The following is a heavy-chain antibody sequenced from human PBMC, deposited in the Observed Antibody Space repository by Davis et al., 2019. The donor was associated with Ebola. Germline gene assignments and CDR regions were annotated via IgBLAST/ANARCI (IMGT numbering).Heavy chain of an antibody. J-gene: IGHJ4*02. Sequence: GESLKISCAASGFSFSSFAMHWVRQAPGKGLQWVALLAYDGSNTYSSDSVEGRFTISRDNSRNTLYLQMHSLRVEDTADYFCARELQSGGFSGYSLDSWGQGTPVIVSP. CDR2: LAYDGSNT. CDR3: ARELQSGGFSGYSLDS. V-gene: IGHV3-33*05. D-gene: IGHD5-12*01. CDR1: GFSFSSFA.